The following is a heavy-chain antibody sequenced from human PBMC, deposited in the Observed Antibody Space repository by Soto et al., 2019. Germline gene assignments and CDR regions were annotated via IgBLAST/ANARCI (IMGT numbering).Heavy chain of an antibody. CDR2: IYYSGST. Sequence: SETLSLTCSVSGGSISGSGHLWSWVRQHPGKGLEWIGYIYYSGSTYYNPTLKSRATISVDTSKNQFSLEMSSMTAADTAVYYCVGHAQWIIRAYWGQGSLVTVSS. V-gene: IGHV4-31*03. CDR3: VGHAQWIIRAY. J-gene: IGHJ4*02. CDR1: GGSISGSGHL. D-gene: IGHD5-12*01.